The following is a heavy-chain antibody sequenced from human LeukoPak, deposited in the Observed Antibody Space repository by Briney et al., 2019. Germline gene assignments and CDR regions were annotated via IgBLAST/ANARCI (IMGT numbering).Heavy chain of an antibody. CDR3: AREDVVLVDAVRYYYYGMDV. CDR2: INPSGGST. CDR1: GYNFISYY. Sequence: ASVKVSCKASGYNFISYYMHWVRQAPGQGLEWMGLINPSGGSTSYAQKFQDRVTMTRDTSTSTVYMELSSLKSEDTAVYYCAREDVVLVDAVRYYYYGMDVWGQGTTVTVSS. V-gene: IGHV1-46*01. J-gene: IGHJ6*02. D-gene: IGHD2-8*01.